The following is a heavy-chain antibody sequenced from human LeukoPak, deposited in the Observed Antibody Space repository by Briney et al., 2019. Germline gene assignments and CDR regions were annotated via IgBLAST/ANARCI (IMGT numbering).Heavy chain of an antibody. CDR3: AKDRSQGYYDSSGYLNDY. CDR2: ISGSGGST. CDR1: GFTFSSYG. Sequence: GGSLRLSGAASGFTFSSYGMHWVRQAPGKGLEWVSAISGSGGSTYYADSVKGRFTISRDNSKNTLYLQMNSLRAEDTAVYYCAKDRSQGYYDSSGYLNDYWGQGTLVTVSS. V-gene: IGHV3-23*01. D-gene: IGHD3-22*01. J-gene: IGHJ4*02.